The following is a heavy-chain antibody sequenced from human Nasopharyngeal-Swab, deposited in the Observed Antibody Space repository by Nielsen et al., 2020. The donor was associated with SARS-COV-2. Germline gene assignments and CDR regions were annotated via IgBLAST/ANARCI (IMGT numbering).Heavy chain of an antibody. CDR3: AHRSGLYGMDV. Sequence: SGPPLVTPTQTLMLTCTFSGFSLSPTGVGVGWIRQPPGRALEWLSLIYWDDDKSYSPSLKTRLTITKDTSKNQVVLTMTNMDPVDTGTYYCAHRSGLYGMDVWGQGTTVTVSS. J-gene: IGHJ6*02. D-gene: IGHD3-3*01. CDR2: IYWDDDK. V-gene: IGHV2-5*02. CDR1: GFSLSPTGVG.